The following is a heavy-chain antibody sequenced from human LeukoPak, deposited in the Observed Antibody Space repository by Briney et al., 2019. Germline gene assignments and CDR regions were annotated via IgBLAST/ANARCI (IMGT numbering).Heavy chain of an antibody. Sequence: GGSLRLSCAASGFTFDDYAMHWVRQAPGKGLEWVSGISWNSGSIGYADSVKGRFTISRDNAKNSLYLQMNSLRAEDTALYYCAKEAPPPYSSSWFGTRYFDYWGQGALVTVSS. CDR3: AKEAPPPYSSSWFGTRYFDY. CDR2: ISWNSGSI. J-gene: IGHJ4*02. CDR1: GFTFDDYA. D-gene: IGHD6-13*01. V-gene: IGHV3-9*01.